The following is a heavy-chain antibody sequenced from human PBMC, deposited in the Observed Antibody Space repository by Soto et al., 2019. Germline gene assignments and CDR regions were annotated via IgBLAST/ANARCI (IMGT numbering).Heavy chain of an antibody. CDR3: ARDRSQTYYYGSGSYGAFDI. V-gene: IGHV3-7*03. Sequence: GGSLRLSCAASGFTFSSYWMCWVRQAPGKGLEWVANIKQDGSEKYYVDSVKGRFTISRDNAKNSLYLQMNSLRAEDTAVYYCARDRSQTYYYGSGSYGAFDIWGQGTMVTVSS. CDR1: GFTFSSYW. CDR2: IKQDGSEK. J-gene: IGHJ3*02. D-gene: IGHD3-10*01.